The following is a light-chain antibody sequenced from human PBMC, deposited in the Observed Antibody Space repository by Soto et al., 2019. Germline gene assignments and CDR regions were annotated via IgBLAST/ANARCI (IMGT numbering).Light chain of an antibody. J-gene: IGKJ4*01. Sequence: DIQMTQSPSSLSAFVGDRITISCRASQSISTYLNWYQQKPGKAPKLLIYGASNLESGVPSRFSGSRSGTDFTLTISSLQPEDFAAYYCQQSYMTPLTFGGGTKVEIK. CDR3: QQSYMTPLT. CDR1: QSISTY. V-gene: IGKV1-39*01. CDR2: GAS.